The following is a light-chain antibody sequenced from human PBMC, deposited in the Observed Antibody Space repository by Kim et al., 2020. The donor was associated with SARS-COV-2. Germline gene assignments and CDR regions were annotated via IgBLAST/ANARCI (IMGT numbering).Light chain of an antibody. CDR1: QSVSSSY. CDR3: QQYGYSLS. J-gene: IGKJ4*01. Sequence: LSPGERPTLACRASQSVSSSYLAWYQLKPGQAPRLLIYGASSRATGIPDRFSGSGSGTDFTLTISRLEPEDFAVYYCQQYGYSLSFGGGTKVDIK. V-gene: IGKV3-20*01. CDR2: GAS.